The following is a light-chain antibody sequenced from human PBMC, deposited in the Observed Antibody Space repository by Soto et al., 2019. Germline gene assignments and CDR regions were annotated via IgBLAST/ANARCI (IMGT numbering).Light chain of an antibody. CDR3: QQYDNLPLT. V-gene: IGKV1-33*01. CDR2: DAS. Sequence: DIQRTQSPSSLSASVGDRVTITCQASQDISNYLNWYQQKPGKAPKLLIYDASNLETGVPSRFSGSGSGTDFTFTISSLQPEDIATYYCQQYDNLPLTFGGGPRWIS. J-gene: IGKJ4*01. CDR1: QDISNY.